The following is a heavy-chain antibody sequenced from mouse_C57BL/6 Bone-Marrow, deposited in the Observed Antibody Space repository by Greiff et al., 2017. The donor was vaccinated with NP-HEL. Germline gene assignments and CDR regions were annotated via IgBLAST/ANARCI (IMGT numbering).Heavy chain of an antibody. J-gene: IGHJ1*03. V-gene: IGHV1-47*01. Sequence: QLQQSGAELVHPASSLKLSFPSSVSPFTTYPIDFLKHNHGKSLEWIGNFHPYNDDTKYNEKFKGKATLTVEKSSSTVYLELSRLTSDDSAVYYCARGGLDWYFDVWGTGTTVTVSS. CDR1: VSPFTTYP. CDR3: ARGGLDWYFDV. D-gene: IGHD2-4*01. CDR2: FHPYNDDT.